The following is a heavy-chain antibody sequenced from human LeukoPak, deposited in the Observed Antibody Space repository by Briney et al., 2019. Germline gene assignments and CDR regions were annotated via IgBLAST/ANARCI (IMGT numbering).Heavy chain of an antibody. D-gene: IGHD3-10*01. J-gene: IGHJ4*02. CDR2: ISYDGSNK. V-gene: IGHV3-30*04. Sequence: PGGSLRLSCAASGFTFSSYAMHWVRQAPGKGLEWVAVISYDGSNKYYADSVKGRFTISRDNSKNTLYLQMNSLRTEDTALYYCARAAHRGFSFDYWGQGTLVTVSS. CDR3: ARAAHRGFSFDY. CDR1: GFTFSSYA.